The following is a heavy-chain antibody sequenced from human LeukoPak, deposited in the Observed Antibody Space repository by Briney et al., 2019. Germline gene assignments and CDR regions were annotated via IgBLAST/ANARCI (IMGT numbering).Heavy chain of an antibody. J-gene: IGHJ4*02. CDR2: ISYDGSNK. CDR3: ARETWTSGYKFFDL. V-gene: IGHV3-30-3*01. CDR1: GFTFSSYA. D-gene: IGHD5-12*01. Sequence: PGGSLRLSCAASGFTFSSYAMHWVRQAPGKGLEWVAVISYDGSNKYYADSVKGRFTISRDNSKNTLYLQMNSLRAEDTAVYYCARETWTSGYKFFDLWGQGTLVTVFS.